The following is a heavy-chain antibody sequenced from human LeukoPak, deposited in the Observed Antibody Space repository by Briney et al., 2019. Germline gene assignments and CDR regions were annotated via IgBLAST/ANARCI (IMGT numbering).Heavy chain of an antibody. CDR1: GGTFSSYA. D-gene: IGHD3-22*01. V-gene: IGHV1-69*13. CDR3: ARVLIAYYYDSSGYYYPDY. CDR2: IIPIFGTA. J-gene: IGHJ4*02. Sequence: ASVKVSCKASGGTFSSYAISWVRQAPGQGLEWMGGIIPIFGTANYARKFQGRVTITADESTSTAYMELRSLRSDDTAVYYCARVLIAYYYDSSGYYYPDYWGQGTLVTVSS.